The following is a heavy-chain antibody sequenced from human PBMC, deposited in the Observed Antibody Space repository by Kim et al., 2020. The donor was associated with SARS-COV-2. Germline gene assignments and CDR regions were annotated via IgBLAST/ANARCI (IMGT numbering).Heavy chain of an antibody. D-gene: IGHD3-10*01. Sequence: ASVKVSCKASSYTFTNYGISWVRQAPGQGLEWMGWISAYNGNTDYAQKFQGRVTMTTDTSTNTAYMELRSLRSDDTAMYYCARDLGYSGSSSFAYRGQGT. CDR3: ARDLGYSGSSSFAY. J-gene: IGHJ4*02. CDR1: SYTFTNYG. V-gene: IGHV1-18*01. CDR2: ISAYNGNT.